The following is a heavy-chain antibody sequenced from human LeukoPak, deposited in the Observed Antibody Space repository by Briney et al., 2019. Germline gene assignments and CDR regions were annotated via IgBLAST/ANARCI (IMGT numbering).Heavy chain of an antibody. CDR3: ARRGTKVGKGAYDY. J-gene: IGHJ4*02. V-gene: IGHV4-31*03. CDR2: IYYSGST. CDR1: GGSISSVGYY. Sequence: SETLSLTCTVSGGSISSVGYYWSWIRQHPGKGLEWIGYIYYSGSTYYNPSLKSRVTISVDTSKNQFSLKLNSVTAADTAVYYRARRGTKVGKGAYDYWGQGTLVTVSS. D-gene: IGHD4-23*01.